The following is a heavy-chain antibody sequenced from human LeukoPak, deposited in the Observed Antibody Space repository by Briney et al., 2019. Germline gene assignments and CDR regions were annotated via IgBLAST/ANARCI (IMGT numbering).Heavy chain of an antibody. CDR1: GGSISSSSYY. V-gene: IGHV4-39*07. CDR3: ARRGVRGVISH. J-gene: IGHJ4*02. CDR2: IYYSGST. Sequence: SETLSLTCTVSGGSISSSSYYWGWIRQPPGKGLEWIGSIYYSGSTYYNPSLKSRVTISVDTSKNQFSPKLSSVTAADTAVYYCARRGVRGVISHWGQGTLVTVSS. D-gene: IGHD3-10*01.